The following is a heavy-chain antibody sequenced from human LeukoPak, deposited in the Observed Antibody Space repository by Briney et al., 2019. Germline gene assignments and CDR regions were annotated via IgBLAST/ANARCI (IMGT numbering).Heavy chain of an antibody. CDR1: GFTFNSYS. CDR2: ISSDGSSK. D-gene: IGHD4-11*01. Sequence: PGRSLRLSCAASGFTFNSYSMHWVRQAPGKGLEWVAFISSDGSSKFYADSVKGRFTISRDNSKSTLYLQMNSLRPEDTDVYYCATEEGTTEFDYWGQGTLVTVSS. J-gene: IGHJ4*02. CDR3: ATEEGTTEFDY. V-gene: IGHV3-30*04.